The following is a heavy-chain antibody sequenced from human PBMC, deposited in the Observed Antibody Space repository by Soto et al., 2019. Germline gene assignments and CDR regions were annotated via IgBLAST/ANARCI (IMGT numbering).Heavy chain of an antibody. J-gene: IGHJ4*02. Sequence: ASVKVSCRASGYTFRTYGIGWVRQAPGHGLEWMGWISAYNGDTNYAQKLQGRVTMTTDTPTSTAYMELRSLRSDDTAVYYCARFRGTTNFDFWSRYYYLDYWGQGTLVTVSS. V-gene: IGHV1-18*01. CDR1: GYTFRTYG. CDR2: ISAYNGDT. CDR3: ARFRGTTNFDFWSRYYYLDY. D-gene: IGHD3-3*01.